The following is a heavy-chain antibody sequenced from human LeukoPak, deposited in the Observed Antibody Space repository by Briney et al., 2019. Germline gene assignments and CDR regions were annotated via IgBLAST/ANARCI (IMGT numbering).Heavy chain of an antibody. D-gene: IGHD5-18*01. Sequence: GGSLRLSCAASGFTFSSYGMHWVRQAPGKGLEWVAFIRYDGSNKYYADSVKGRFTISRDNSKNTLYLQMNSLRAEDTAVYYCAKDSELWARGGAFDIWGQGTMVTVSS. CDR2: IRYDGSNK. J-gene: IGHJ3*02. V-gene: IGHV3-30*02. CDR1: GFTFSSYG. CDR3: AKDSELWARGGAFDI.